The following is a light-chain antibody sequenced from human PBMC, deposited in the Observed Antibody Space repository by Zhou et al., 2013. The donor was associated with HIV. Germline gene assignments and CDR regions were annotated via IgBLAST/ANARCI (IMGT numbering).Light chain of an antibody. V-gene: IGKV4-1*01. Sequence: DIVMTQSPDSLAVSLGERATINCKSSQSVLYSPNNKNYLAWYQQKPGQPPKLLIYWASTREFGVPDRFSGSGSGTDFTLTISSLQAEDVAVYYCQQYYSTVPTFGQGTKVEIK. CDR3: QQYYSTVPT. J-gene: IGKJ1*01. CDR1: QSVLYSPNNKNY. CDR2: WAS.